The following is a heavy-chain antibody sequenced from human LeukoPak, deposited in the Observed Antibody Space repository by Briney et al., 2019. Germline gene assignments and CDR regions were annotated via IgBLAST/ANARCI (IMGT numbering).Heavy chain of an antibody. Sequence: GGSLRLSCAASGFTLSSYWMTWVRQAPGKGLEWVANIKQDGSEKYYVDSVKGRFTISRDNAKNSLYLQMNSLRAEDTAVYYCARDGSIAAAGHAEYFQHWGQGTLVTVSS. D-gene: IGHD6-13*01. V-gene: IGHV3-7*01. CDR1: GFTLSSYW. CDR2: IKQDGSEK. CDR3: ARDGSIAAAGHAEYFQH. J-gene: IGHJ1*01.